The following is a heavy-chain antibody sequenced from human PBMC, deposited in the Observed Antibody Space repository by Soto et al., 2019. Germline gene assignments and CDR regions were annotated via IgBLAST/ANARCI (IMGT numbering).Heavy chain of an antibody. CDR3: ARIREGTTVTNWFDP. CDR2: ITPVRGTA. Sequence: QVQLVQSGAEVKKPGSSVKVSCKASEDTFNSYSLSWLRQAPGQRLAWMGGITPVRGTADDAQSFEDRLTITADDSTSTGYMERSSLRSDDTAVYYCARIREGTTVTNWFDPWGQGALVTVSS. CDR1: EDTFNSYS. V-gene: IGHV1-69*01. D-gene: IGHD4-17*01. J-gene: IGHJ5*02.